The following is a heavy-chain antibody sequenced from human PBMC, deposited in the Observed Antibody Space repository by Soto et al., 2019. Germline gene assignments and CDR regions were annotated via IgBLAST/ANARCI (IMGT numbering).Heavy chain of an antibody. V-gene: IGHV4-34*01. J-gene: IGHJ6*02. Sequence: PSETLCHTCGVYGGSFSGYYWSWLSKPPGKGVEWIGESNHSGSTNYNPSLKSRVPRSVDTSKNPFSLNLSSVTAADTAVFYCAREEVSQWFTKRYCGMDVWGQGPTVTVSS. CDR1: GGSFSGYY. D-gene: IGHD2-8*01. CDR3: AREEVSQWFTKRYCGMDV. CDR2: SNHSGST.